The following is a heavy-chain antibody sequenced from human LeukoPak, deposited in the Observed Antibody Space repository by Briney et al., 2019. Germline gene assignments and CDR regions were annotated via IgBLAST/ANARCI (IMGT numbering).Heavy chain of an antibody. D-gene: IGHD3-10*01. Sequence: GGSLRLSCAASGFTFSTYAMSWVRQAPGKGLEWVSGISGSGGSTYYADSVKGRFTISRDNSKNTLYLQMNSLRAEDTAVYYCARDEFDSGSYYNVNFEHWGQGILVTVSS. J-gene: IGHJ4*02. CDR1: GFTFSTYA. CDR3: ARDEFDSGSYYNVNFEH. CDR2: ISGSGGST. V-gene: IGHV3-23*01.